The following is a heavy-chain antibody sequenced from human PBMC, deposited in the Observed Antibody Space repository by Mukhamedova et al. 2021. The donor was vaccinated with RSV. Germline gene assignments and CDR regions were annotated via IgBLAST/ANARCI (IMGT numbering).Heavy chain of an antibody. V-gene: IGHV1-18*01. D-gene: IGHD3-10*01. Sequence: GDTNYVQKIQGRVTMTTDTSTSTAYMELRSLRSDDTAVYYCARSRYNYGSGSDFDSWGQGTLVTVSS. CDR2: GDT. CDR3: ARSRYNYGSGSDFDS. J-gene: IGHJ4*02.